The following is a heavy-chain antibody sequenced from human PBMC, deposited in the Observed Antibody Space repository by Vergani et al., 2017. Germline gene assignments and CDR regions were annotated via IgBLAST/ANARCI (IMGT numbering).Heavy chain of an antibody. J-gene: IGHJ4*02. CDR1: GGSISSSSYY. CDR3: ARIAIDRIAAAVDY. CDR2: IYYSGST. Sequence: QLQLPESGPGLVKPSETLSLTCTVSGGSISSSSYYWGWIRQPPGKGLEWIGSIYYSGSTYYNPSLKSRVTISVDTSKNQFSLKLSSVTAADTAVYYCARIAIDRIAAAVDYWGQGTLVTVSS. D-gene: IGHD6-13*01. V-gene: IGHV4-39*07.